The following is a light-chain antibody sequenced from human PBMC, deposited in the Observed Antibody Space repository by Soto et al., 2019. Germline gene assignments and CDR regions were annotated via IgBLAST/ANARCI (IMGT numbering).Light chain of an antibody. J-gene: IGKJ1*01. CDR2: GVS. V-gene: IGKV3-20*01. CDR3: QQYGTSPRT. Sequence: EIVLTQSPGTRSLSPGERATLSCRASQSVRSSYLAWYQQKLGQAPRLLIYGVSNRATGIPDRFSGSGSGTDSTLTISRLESEDFAVYYCQQYGTSPRTFGQGTKVEIK. CDR1: QSVRSSY.